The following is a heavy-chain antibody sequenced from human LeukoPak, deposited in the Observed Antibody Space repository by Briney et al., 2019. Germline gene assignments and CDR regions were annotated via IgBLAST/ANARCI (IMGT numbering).Heavy chain of an antibody. Sequence: ASVKVSCKASGGTFSSYPISWVRQAPGQGLAWMGGIIPMFGTTNYALKFQGRVTITADESTSTAYMELSSLESEDTAVYYCAREDRYSGSLRAFDIWGQGTMVTVSS. J-gene: IGHJ3*02. CDR2: IIPMFGTT. CDR1: GGTFSSYP. V-gene: IGHV1-69*13. CDR3: AREDRYSGSLRAFDI. D-gene: IGHD1-26*01.